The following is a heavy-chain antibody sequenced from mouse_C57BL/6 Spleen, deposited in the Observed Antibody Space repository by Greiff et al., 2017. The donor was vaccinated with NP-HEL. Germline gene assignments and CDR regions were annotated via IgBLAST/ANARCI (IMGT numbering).Heavy chain of an antibody. CDR1: GFTFSSYA. V-gene: IGHV5-4*01. CDR2: ISDGGSYT. J-gene: IGHJ3*01. D-gene: IGHD3-3*01. Sequence: EVKLVESGGGLVKPGGSLKLSCAASGFTFSSYAMSWVRQTPEKRLEWVATISDGGSYTYYPDNVKGRFTISRDNAKNNLYLQMSHLKSEDTAMYYCARDRDEGFAYWGQGTLVTVSA. CDR3: ARDRDEGFAY.